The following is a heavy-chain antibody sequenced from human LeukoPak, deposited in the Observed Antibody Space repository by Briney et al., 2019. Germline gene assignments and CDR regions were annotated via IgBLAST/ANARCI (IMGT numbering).Heavy chain of an antibody. CDR2: ISSSSSYI. D-gene: IGHD1-26*01. CDR3: ARDSGGIVGATTPFDY. Sequence: GGSLRLSCAASAFTLSSYSMNWVRQAPGKGLEWDSSISSSSSYIYYADSVKGRFTISRDNAKNSLYLQMNSLRAEDTAVYYCARDSGGIVGATTPFDYWGQGTLVTVSS. CDR1: AFTLSSYS. J-gene: IGHJ4*02. V-gene: IGHV3-21*01.